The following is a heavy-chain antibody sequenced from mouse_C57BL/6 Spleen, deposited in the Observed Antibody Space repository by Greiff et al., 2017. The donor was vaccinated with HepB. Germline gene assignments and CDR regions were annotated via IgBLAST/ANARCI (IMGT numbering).Heavy chain of an antibody. Sequence: QVQLQQPGAELVKPGASVKLSCKASGYTFTSYWMQWVKQRPGQGLEWIGEIDPSDSYTNYNQKFKGKATLTVDTSSSTAYMQLSSLTSEDSAVYYCAVRYFDVWGTGPTVTVAS. V-gene: IGHV1-50*01. CDR3: AVRYFDV. J-gene: IGHJ1*03. CDR1: GYTFTSYW. CDR2: IDPSDSYT.